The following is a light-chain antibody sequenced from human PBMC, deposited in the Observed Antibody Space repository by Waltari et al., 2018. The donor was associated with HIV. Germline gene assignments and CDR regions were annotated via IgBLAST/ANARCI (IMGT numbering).Light chain of an antibody. CDR2: EDT. J-gene: IGLJ3*02. V-gene: IGLV3-10*01. CDR1: ALPKKF. CDR3: YSTDATGNHRV. Sequence: SYELTQPPSVSVSPGQTARITCSGDALPKKFAHWYQQRSGQAPVLVIYEDTKPPSGIPGRISGSSAGTTATLTISGAQMEDEAVYYCYSTDATGNHRVFGGGTRLTVL.